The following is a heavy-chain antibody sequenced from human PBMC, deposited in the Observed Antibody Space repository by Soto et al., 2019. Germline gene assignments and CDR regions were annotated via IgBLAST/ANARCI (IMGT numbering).Heavy chain of an antibody. CDR2: ISAYNGNT. CDR1: GYTFTSYG. J-gene: IGHJ5*02. V-gene: IGHV1-18*01. Sequence: QVQLVQSGAEVKKPGASVKVSCKASGYTFTSYGISWVRQAPGQGLEWMGWISAYNGNTNYAQKLQGRVTMTTDTSTSTAYMELRSLRSDDTAVYYCARVQIPSPNYDFWSGYFREANWFDPWGQGTLVTVSS. D-gene: IGHD3-3*01. CDR3: ARVQIPSPNYDFWSGYFREANWFDP.